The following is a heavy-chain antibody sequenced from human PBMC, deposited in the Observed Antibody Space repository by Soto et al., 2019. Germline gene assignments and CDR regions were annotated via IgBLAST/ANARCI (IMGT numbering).Heavy chain of an antibody. V-gene: IGHV1-18*01. CDR1: GYTFTNYG. Sequence: GASVKVSCKASGYTFTNYGINWVRQAPGQGLEWMGWINAYNGNTNYAQKLQGRVAMTTDTSTSTAYMELRSLRSDDTAVYYCARVSGAVAGAPTVIDIPNPLQSLPWG. D-gene: IGHD6-19*01. CDR2: INAYNGNT. J-gene: IGHJ5*02. CDR3: ARVSGAVAGAPTVIDIPNPLQSLP.